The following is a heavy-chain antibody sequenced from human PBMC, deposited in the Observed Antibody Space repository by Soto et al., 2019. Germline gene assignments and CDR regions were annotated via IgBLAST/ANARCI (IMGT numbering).Heavy chain of an antibody. D-gene: IGHD3-3*01. V-gene: IGHV3-74*01. Sequence: PGGSLRLSCAASGFTFRNYWMHWVRQAQGKGLVWVSRVNSDGDTTYYADSVKGRFTISRDNAKNSLYLQMNSLRAEDTAVYYCATEVWVYYDFWSGYSDYWGQGTLVTVSS. J-gene: IGHJ4*02. CDR3: ATEVWVYYDFWSGYSDY. CDR2: VNSDGDTT. CDR1: GFTFRNYW.